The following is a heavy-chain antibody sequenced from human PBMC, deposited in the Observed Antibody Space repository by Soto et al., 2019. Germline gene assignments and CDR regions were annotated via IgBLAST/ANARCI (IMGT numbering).Heavy chain of an antibody. D-gene: IGHD3-10*01. V-gene: IGHV1-69*05. Sequence: EASVKVSCKASGGTFSSYASSWVRQAPGQGLEWMGGIIPIFGTANYAQKFQGRVTMTRNASISTAYMELSSLRSEDTAVYYCARGPRGGSGSYYNYYYYYYMDVWGKGTTVTVSS. J-gene: IGHJ6*03. CDR3: ARGPRGGSGSYYNYYYYYYMDV. CDR2: IIPIFGTA. CDR1: GGTFSSYA.